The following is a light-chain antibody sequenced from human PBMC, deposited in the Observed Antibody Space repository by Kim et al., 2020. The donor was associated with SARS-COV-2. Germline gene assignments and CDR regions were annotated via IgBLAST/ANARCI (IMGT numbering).Light chain of an antibody. CDR2: SAS. V-gene: IGKV3-11*01. CDR3: QQRSNWPVT. Sequence: SLARRATATRYCRASTSGNSSLAWYQQTHGPAPMLLIYSASNRATGTPARFSGSGSGTAFTLTISSREPEDFEVYYCQQRSNWPVTFGQGTKLEI. J-gene: IGKJ2*01. CDR1: TSGNSS.